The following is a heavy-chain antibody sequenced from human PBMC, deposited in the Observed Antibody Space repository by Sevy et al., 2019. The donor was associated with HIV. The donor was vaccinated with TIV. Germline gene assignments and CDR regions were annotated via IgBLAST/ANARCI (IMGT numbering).Heavy chain of an antibody. V-gene: IGHV3-53*01. Sequence: GESLKISCAASGFTVSSNYMSWVRQAPGKGLELVSVIYSGGSTYYADSVKGRFTISRDNSKNTLYLQMNSLRAEDTAVYYCARARWELLPNYYYMDVWGKGTTVTVSS. CDR2: IYSGGST. CDR1: GFTVSSNY. D-gene: IGHD1-26*01. J-gene: IGHJ6*03. CDR3: ARARWELLPNYYYMDV.